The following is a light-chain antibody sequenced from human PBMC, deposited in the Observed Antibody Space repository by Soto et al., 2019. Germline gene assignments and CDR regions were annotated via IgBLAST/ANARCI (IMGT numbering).Light chain of an antibody. V-gene: IGKV3-11*01. CDR3: HQHSDWPLT. CDR2: DAS. J-gene: IGKJ4*01. Sequence: EIVLTQSPATLSLSPGERATLSCRASQSVSSYLAWYQQKPGQAPRLLIYDASNRATGIPARFSGSGSGTDFTLTISSLDLEDFAVYYCHQHSDWPLTFGAGTRVEIK. CDR1: QSVSSY.